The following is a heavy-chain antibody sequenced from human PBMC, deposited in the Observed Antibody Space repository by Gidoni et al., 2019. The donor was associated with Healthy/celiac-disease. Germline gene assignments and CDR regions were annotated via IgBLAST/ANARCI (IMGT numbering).Heavy chain of an antibody. Sequence: EVQLLESGGGLVQPGGSLRLSCAASGLTFSSYSMSWVRQAPGKGLEWVSAISGSGGSTYYADSVKGRFTISRDNSKNTLYLQMNSLRAEDTAVYYCAKRGHGVVVTAKYYFDYWGQGTLVTVSS. CDR3: AKRGHGVVVTAKYYFDY. V-gene: IGHV3-23*01. CDR1: GLTFSSYS. CDR2: ISGSGGST. D-gene: IGHD2-21*02. J-gene: IGHJ4*02.